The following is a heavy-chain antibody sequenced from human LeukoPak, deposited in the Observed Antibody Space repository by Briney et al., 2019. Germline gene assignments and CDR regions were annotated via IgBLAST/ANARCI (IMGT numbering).Heavy chain of an antibody. CDR3: ARDPYDSSGYYPDY. J-gene: IGHJ4*02. CDR2: ISAYNGNT. D-gene: IGHD3-22*01. CDR1: GYTFTSYG. V-gene: IGHV1-18*01. Sequence: ASVKVSCKASGYTFTSYGISWVRQAPGQGLEWMGWISAYNGNTNYAQKLQGRVTMTTDTSTSTAYMELSSLRSEDTAVYYCARDPYDSSGYYPDYWGQGTLVTVPS.